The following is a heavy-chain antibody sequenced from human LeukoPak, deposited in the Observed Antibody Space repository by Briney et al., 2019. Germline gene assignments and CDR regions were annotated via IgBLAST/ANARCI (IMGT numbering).Heavy chain of an antibody. D-gene: IGHD3-16*01. J-gene: IGHJ6*03. CDR2: IYYSGST. V-gene: IGHV4-61*01. CDR1: GGSISSSSYY. Sequence: PSETLSLTCTVSGGSISSSSYYWSWIRQPPGKGLEWIGYIYYSGSTNYNPSLKSRVTISVDTSKNQFSLKLSSVTAADTAVYYCARGLPVGGVTGGKGHYYYYMDVWGKGTTVTISS. CDR3: ARGLPVGGVTGGKGHYYYYMDV.